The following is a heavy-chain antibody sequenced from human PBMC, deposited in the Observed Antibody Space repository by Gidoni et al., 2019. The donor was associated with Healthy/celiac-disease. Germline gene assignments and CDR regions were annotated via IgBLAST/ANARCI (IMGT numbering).Heavy chain of an antibody. J-gene: IGHJ4*02. CDR2: ISYDGSNK. Sequence: QVQLVESGGGVVQPGRSLRLSCAASGFTFSSYAMHWVRQAPGKGLEWVAVISYDGSNKYYADSVKGGFTISRDNSKNTLYLQMNSLRAEDTAVYYCARDPDILTGYHLFDYWGQGTLVTVSS. D-gene: IGHD3-9*01. CDR3: ARDPDILTGYHLFDY. CDR1: GFTFSSYA. V-gene: IGHV3-30*04.